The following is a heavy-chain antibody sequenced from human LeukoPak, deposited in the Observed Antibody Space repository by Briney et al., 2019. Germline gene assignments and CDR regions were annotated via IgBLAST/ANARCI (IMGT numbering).Heavy chain of an antibody. CDR1: GFTVSSNY. D-gene: IGHD3-10*01. V-gene: IGHV3-53*05. CDR3: AKDRSVYYYGSGSDY. CDR2: IYSGGST. Sequence: GGSLRLSCAASGFTVSSNYMSWVRQAPGKGLEWVSVIYSGGSTYYADSVKGRFTISRDNSKNTLYLQMNSLRDEDTAVYFCAKDRSVYYYGSGSDYWGQGTLVTVSS. J-gene: IGHJ4*02.